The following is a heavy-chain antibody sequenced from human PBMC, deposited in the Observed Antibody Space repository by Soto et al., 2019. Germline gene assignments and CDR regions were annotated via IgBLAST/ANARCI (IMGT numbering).Heavy chain of an antibody. CDR2: IYDSGST. Sequence: QVQLQELGPGLVKPSETLSLTCTVSGGSISGGVYYWSWIRQPPGKGLEWIGYIYDSGSTYYNPSLKSRVTISVDTSKNQFSLRLSSVTAADTAVYYCAREIIPLTTDWYFDLWGRGTLVTVSS. CDR1: GGSISGGVYY. V-gene: IGHV4-30-4*01. J-gene: IGHJ2*01. CDR3: AREIIPLTTDWYFDL. D-gene: IGHD4-17*01.